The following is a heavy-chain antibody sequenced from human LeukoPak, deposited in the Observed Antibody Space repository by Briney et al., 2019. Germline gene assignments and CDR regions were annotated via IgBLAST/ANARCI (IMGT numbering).Heavy chain of an antibody. D-gene: IGHD1-1*01. CDR3: TTGRRGVPLDY. V-gene: IGHV3-15*01. CDR1: GFTFSNAW. J-gene: IGHJ4*02. CDR2: IKSKTDGGTT. Sequence: GGSLRLSCAASGFTFSNAWVSWVRQAPGKGLEWVGRIKSKTDGGTTDYAAPVKGRFTISRDDSKNTLYLQMNSPKTEDTAVYYCTTGRRGVPLDYWGQGTLVTVSS.